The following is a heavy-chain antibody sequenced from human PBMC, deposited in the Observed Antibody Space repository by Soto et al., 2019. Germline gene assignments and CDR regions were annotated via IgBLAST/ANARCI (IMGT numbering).Heavy chain of an antibody. CDR1: GFTFSSYW. Sequence: GGSLRLSCAASGFTFSSYWMHWVRQAPGKGLVWVSRINSDGSSTSYADSVKGRFTISRDNAKNTLYLQMNSLRAEDTAVYYCARRVREYQLLYDYYYGMDVWGQGTTVTVSS. CDR2: INSDGSST. D-gene: IGHD2-2*02. CDR3: ARRVREYQLLYDYYYGMDV. V-gene: IGHV3-74*01. J-gene: IGHJ6*02.